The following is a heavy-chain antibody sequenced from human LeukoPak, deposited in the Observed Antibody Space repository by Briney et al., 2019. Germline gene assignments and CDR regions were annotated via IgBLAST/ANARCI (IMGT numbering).Heavy chain of an antibody. V-gene: IGHV4-30-4*01. J-gene: IGHJ4*02. CDR1: GGSISSGDYY. CDR3: ARDPAVTPGYFDY. D-gene: IGHD4-17*01. Sequence: SETLSLTCTVSGGSISSGDYYWSWIRQPPGKGLEWIGYIYYSGSTYYNPSLKSRVTISVDTSKNQFSLKLSSVTAADTAVYYCARDPAVTPGYFDYWGQGTLVTVPS. CDR2: IYYSGST.